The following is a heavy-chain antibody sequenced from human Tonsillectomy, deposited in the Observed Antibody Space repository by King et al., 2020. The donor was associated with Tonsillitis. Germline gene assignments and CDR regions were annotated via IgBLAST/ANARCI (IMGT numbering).Heavy chain of an antibody. J-gene: IGHJ4*02. Sequence: HVQLQQWGPGLLKPSETLSLTCTVYGGSFSSYYLTWIRQSPGRGLEWIGEINRSGGTTYSPSLKSRVTMSLDASKSQLSLMLTAVTAADTAIYYCATGSNYVWELPHYWGQGTLVTVSS. CDR3: ATGSNYVWELPHY. D-gene: IGHD3-16*01. V-gene: IGHV4-34*01. CDR1: GGSFSSYY. CDR2: INRSGGT.